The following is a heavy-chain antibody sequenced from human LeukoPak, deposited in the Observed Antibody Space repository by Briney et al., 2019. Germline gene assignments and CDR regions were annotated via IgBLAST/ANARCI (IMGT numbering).Heavy chain of an antibody. Sequence: GGSLRLSRAASGFTFSTYAMNWVRQGPGKGLERVAYISSTYEIHYADSVKGRFTISRDNAKNSLSLQMNSLRAEDTAVYYCARDHNWGFDYGGQGTLVTVSS. V-gene: IGHV3-21*05. D-gene: IGHD7-27*01. J-gene: IGHJ4*02. CDR3: ARDHNWGFDY. CDR1: GFTFSTYA. CDR2: ISSTYEI.